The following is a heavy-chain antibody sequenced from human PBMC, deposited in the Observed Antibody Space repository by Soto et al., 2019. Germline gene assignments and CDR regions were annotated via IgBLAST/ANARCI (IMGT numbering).Heavy chain of an antibody. J-gene: IGHJ3*02. CDR3: ARLAVAGKTYDAFDI. V-gene: IGHV5-51*01. CDR1: GYSFTSYW. CDR2: IYPGDSDT. D-gene: IGHD6-19*01. Sequence: EVQLVQSGAEVKKPGESLKISCNGSGYSFTSYWIGWVRQMPGKGLEWMGIIYPGDSDTRYSPSFQGQVTISADKSISTAYLQWSSLKASDTAMYYCARLAVAGKTYDAFDIWGQGTMVTVSS.